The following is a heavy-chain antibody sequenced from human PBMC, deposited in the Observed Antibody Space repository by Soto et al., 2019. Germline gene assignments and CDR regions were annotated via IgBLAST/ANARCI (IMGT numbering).Heavy chain of an antibody. Sequence: SVKVSCNSSGGTFSSYTMSCVRQAPGQGREWMGRIIPIRGIANDAQKCQSRATITADKSTITDYMELSSLRSEDTAVYYCARTMYSSSSGPCHYWGQGTLVTVHS. J-gene: IGHJ4*02. CDR2: IIPIRGIA. V-gene: IGHV1-69*02. CDR1: GGTFSSYT. CDR3: ARTMYSSSSGPCHY. D-gene: IGHD6-6*01.